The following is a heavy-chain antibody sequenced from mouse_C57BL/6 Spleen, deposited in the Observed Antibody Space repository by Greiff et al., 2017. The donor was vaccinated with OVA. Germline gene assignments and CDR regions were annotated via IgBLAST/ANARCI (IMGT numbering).Heavy chain of an antibody. D-gene: IGHD2-4*01. V-gene: IGHV1-80*01. CDR3: ARAYYDYAYAMDY. Sequence: VKLQESGAELVKPGASVKISCKASGYAFSSYWMNWVKQRPGKGLEWIGQIYPGDGDTNYNGKFKGKATLTADKSSSTAYMQLSSLTSEDSAVYFCARAYYDYAYAMDYWGQGTSVTVSS. CDR1: GYAFSSYW. CDR2: IYPGDGDT. J-gene: IGHJ4*01.